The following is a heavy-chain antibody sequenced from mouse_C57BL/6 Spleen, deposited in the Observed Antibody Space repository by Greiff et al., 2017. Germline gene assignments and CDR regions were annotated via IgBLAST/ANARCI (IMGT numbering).Heavy chain of an antibody. V-gene: IGHV1-7*01. Sequence: QVQLQQSGAELAKPGASVKLSCKASGYTFTSDWMHWVKQRPGQGLEWIGYINPSSGYTKYNQKFKDKATLTADKSSSTAYMQLSSLRYEDSAVYYCARGSSAYAMDYWGQGTSVTVSS. CDR1: GYTFTSDW. CDR3: ARGSSAYAMDY. CDR2: INPSSGYT. J-gene: IGHJ4*01. D-gene: IGHD6-1*01.